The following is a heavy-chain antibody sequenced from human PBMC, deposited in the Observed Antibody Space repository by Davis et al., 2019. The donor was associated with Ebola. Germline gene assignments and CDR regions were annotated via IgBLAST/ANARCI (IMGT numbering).Heavy chain of an antibody. Sequence: PGGSLRLSCAASGFTFSSYEMNWVRQPPVKGLEWISSISSSGTVTYYADSVKGRFTISRDSSKNTLDLQMNSLRVDDTAVYFCARDGPNYDVDYWGQGTLVTVSA. D-gene: IGHD3-22*01. CDR1: GFTFSSYE. CDR3: ARDGPNYDVDY. J-gene: IGHJ4*02. CDR2: ISSSGTVT. V-gene: IGHV3-48*03.